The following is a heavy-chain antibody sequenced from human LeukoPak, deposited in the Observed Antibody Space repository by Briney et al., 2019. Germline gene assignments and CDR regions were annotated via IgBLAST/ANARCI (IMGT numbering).Heavy chain of an antibody. D-gene: IGHD3-16*02. CDR3: VRGASLAYYMDV. CDR1: GFTFNSYC. V-gene: IGHV3-74*01. Sequence: GGSLRLSCAASGFTFNSYCIHWVRQAPGKGLVWVSRINTDGSRTNYADSVKGRFAISRDDAKNTVHLQMYSLGAEDSAVYYCVRGASLAYYMDVWGKGTTVTVSS. CDR2: INTDGSRT. J-gene: IGHJ6*03.